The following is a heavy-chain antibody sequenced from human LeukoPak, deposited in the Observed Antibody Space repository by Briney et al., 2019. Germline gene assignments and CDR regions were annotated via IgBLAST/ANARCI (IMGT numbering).Heavy chain of an antibody. J-gene: IGHJ6*02. Sequence: GGSLSLSYAASGFTLRSYRINWLRQAPGKGLEWVSYISSSSSTIYYADSVKGRFTISRDNAKNSLYLQMNSQSDEDTAVYYCARVGYSYGFREVYGMHVGAQGPTVTVSS. CDR3: ARVGYSYGFREVYGMHV. D-gene: IGHD5-18*01. V-gene: IGHV3-48*02. CDR1: GFTLRSYR. CDR2: ISSSSSTI.